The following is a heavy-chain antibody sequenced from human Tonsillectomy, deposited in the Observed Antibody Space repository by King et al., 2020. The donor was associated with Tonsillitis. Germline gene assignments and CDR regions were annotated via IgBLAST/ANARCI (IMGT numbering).Heavy chain of an antibody. D-gene: IGHD3-10*01. J-gene: IGHJ4*02. V-gene: IGHV2-5*02. CDR1: GFSLRATGVG. Sequence: TLKESGPALVKPTQTLTLTCTFSGFSLRATGVGVGWIRQPPGKALEWLALIYWDDDKRYRPSLKSRLTITKDTSKNQVVLKMTNMDPVDTATSYCARTLQSAAGDPFDYWGQGTLVTVSS. CDR2: IYWDDDK. CDR3: ARTLQSAAGDPFDY.